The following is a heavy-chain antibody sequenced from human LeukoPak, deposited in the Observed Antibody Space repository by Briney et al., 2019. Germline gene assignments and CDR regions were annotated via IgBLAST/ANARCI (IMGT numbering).Heavy chain of an antibody. Sequence: GGSLRLSCAASGFTFSSYGMQWVRQAPGKGLEWVAIISYDGRDKSYEDSVKGRFTISRDNSKNTLYLQRNNLRAEDTAVYYCAKPTTVLTSYYFDYWGQGTLVTVSS. D-gene: IGHD4-23*01. V-gene: IGHV3-30*18. J-gene: IGHJ4*02. CDR1: GFTFSSYG. CDR2: ISYDGRDK. CDR3: AKPTTVLTSYYFDY.